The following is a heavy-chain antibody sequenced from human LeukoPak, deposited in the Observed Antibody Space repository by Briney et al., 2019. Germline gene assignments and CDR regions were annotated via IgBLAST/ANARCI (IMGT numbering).Heavy chain of an antibody. D-gene: IGHD4-17*01. Sequence: SVKVSCKASGGTFSSYAISWVQQAPGQGLEWMGGIIPIFGTANYAQKFQGRVTITADESTSTAYMELSSLRSEDTAVYYCARAPHQNFYYGDYGGFDYWGQGTLVTVSS. CDR2: IIPIFGTA. V-gene: IGHV1-69*13. CDR1: GGTFSSYA. CDR3: ARAPHQNFYYGDYGGFDY. J-gene: IGHJ4*02.